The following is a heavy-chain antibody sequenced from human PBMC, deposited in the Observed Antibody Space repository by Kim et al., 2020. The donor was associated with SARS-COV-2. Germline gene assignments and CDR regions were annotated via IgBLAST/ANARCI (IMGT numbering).Heavy chain of an antibody. CDR2: MNPNSGGR. CDR3: ATTFYDDISYYFYMDV. Sequence: ASVKVSCKASGYTFSGYNFHWVRQAPGQGLEWMGWMNPNSGGRKSAQKFEGRVTMTRDTSIGTVYMELSRLTSDDTAVYYCATTFYDDISYYFYMDVWGGGTTVIVPS. CDR1: GYTFSGYN. J-gene: IGHJ6*03. V-gene: IGHV1-2*02. D-gene: IGHD3-22*01.